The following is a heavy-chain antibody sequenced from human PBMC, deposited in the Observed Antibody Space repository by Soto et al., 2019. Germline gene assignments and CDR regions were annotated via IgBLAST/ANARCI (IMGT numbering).Heavy chain of an antibody. V-gene: IGHV3-30-3*01. J-gene: IGHJ4*02. D-gene: IGHD2-2*01. CDR1: GFTFSSYA. CDR2: IAYDGSNK. CDR3: ARGVNIVVVPAATTDFDY. Sequence: QVQLVESGGGVVQPGRSLRLSCAASGFTFSSYAMHWVRQAPGKGLEWVAVIAYDGSNKYYADSVKGRFTITRDNSKNTLYLQMNCLRAEDTTVYYCARGVNIVVVPAATTDFDYWGQGTLDTVSS.